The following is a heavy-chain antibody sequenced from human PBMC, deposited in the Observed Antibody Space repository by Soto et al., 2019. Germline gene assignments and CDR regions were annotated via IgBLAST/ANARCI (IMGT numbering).Heavy chain of an antibody. J-gene: IGHJ4*02. D-gene: IGHD1-26*01. CDR3: ARRARGSSGGLDY. CDR2: IYYGGST. Sequence: SETLSLTCTVSGGSISSGGYYWSWIRQHPGKGLEWIGYIYYGGSTYYNPSLKSRVTISVDTSKNQFSLKLSSVTAADTAVYYCARRARGSSGGLDYWGQGTLVTVSS. V-gene: IGHV4-31*03. CDR1: GGSISSGGYY.